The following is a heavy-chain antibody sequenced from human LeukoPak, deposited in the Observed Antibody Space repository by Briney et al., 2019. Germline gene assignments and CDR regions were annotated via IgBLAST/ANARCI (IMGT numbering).Heavy chain of an antibody. D-gene: IGHD3-3*01. J-gene: IGHJ6*02. CDR1: AFIFSGHW. CDR2: IRQDGDTK. CDR3: AKLAGVVIYFMDV. V-gene: IGHV3-7*03. Sequence: SGGSLRLSCEGSAFIFSGHWMNWVRQTPGKGLEWVANIRQDGDTKYYVDSVKGRFTISRDNSKNTLYLQMNSLRAEDTAVYYCAKLAGVVIYFMDVWGQGTTVTVSS.